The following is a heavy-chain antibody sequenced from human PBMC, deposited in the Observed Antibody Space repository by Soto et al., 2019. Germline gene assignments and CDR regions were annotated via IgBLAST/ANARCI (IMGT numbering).Heavy chain of an antibody. J-gene: IGHJ2*01. CDR2: VYYSGST. V-gene: IGHV4-30-4*01. Sequence: QLQESAPGLVMPSQTLSLTCTVSGASINNNDYYWSWIRQTPGKALEWIGYVYYSGSTYYIPSLKSRLSMSIDKSQNQFTLKLNSVTAADTATYYCARMSYFYDKWYFDLWGRGTLVTVSS. D-gene: IGHD3-22*01. CDR1: GASINNNDYY. CDR3: ARMSYFYDKWYFDL.